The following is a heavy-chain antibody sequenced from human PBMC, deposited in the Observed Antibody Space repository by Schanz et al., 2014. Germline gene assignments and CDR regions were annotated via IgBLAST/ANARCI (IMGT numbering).Heavy chain of an antibody. J-gene: IGHJ4*02. Sequence: QVQLVQSGSELKKPGASVKVSCKAFGYTLTKFSVNWVRQAPGQGLEWMGMIDPRGASTTYAQKFQGRVTFTADKSTSTAFLEVNSLRSEDTAVYYCARTGYDPSLTHWGQGTLVTVSS. D-gene: IGHD5-12*01. CDR2: IDPRGAST. V-gene: IGHV1-46*03. CDR1: GYTLTKFS. CDR3: ARTGYDPSLTH.